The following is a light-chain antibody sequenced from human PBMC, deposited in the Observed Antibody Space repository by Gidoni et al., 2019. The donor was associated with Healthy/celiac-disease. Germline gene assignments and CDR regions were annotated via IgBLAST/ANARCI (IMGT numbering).Light chain of an antibody. J-gene: IGKJ1*01. Sequence: EIVMTQSPATLSVSPGERATLSCRASQSVSSNLAWYQQKPGQAPRLLIYGASTRATGIPTRFSGRGSGTEFTLTISSLQSEDFAVYYCQQYNNGPSWTFGQGTKVESK. CDR2: GAS. CDR1: QSVSSN. CDR3: QQYNNGPSWT. V-gene: IGKV3-15*01.